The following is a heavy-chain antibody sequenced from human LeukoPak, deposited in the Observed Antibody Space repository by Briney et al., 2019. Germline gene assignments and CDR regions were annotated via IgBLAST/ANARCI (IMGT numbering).Heavy chain of an antibody. CDR2: ISGSGGST. J-gene: IGHJ4*02. CDR3: AKDPYYDFWSGYYYFDY. D-gene: IGHD3-3*01. Sequence: GSLGLSCAAFGFTFKRYAMSWVRPAPGKGLEWVWAISGSGGSTYYADSVKGRFTLSRDNSKKKLDLEMNSLRAEDTAVYYCAKDPYYDFWSGYYYFDYWGQGTLVTVSS. V-gene: IGHV3-23*01. CDR1: GFTFKRYA.